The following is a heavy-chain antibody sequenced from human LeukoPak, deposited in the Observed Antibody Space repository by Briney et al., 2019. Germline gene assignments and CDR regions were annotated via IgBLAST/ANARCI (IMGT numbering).Heavy chain of an antibody. V-gene: IGHV3-74*01. D-gene: IGHD5-12*01. J-gene: IGHJ3*01. Sequence: GGSLRLSCAASGFTFRSFWIHWVRQAPGKGLVWVGRINNDGTDTIYAVSVKGRFTVSRDNAKNTLYLQMNSLRVEDTAVYFCARGGFSHGFDVWGQGTVVTVSS. CDR2: INNDGTDT. CDR1: GFTFRSFW. CDR3: ARGGFSHGFDV.